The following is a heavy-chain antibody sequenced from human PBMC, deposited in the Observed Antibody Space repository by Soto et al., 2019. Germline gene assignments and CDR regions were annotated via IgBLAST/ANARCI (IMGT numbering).Heavy chain of an antibody. V-gene: IGHV3-33*06. J-gene: IGHJ5*01. CDR3: AKMLPSRCSDS. CDR1: GFTFSSYG. D-gene: IGHD3-10*02. CDR2: IWYDGSNK. Sequence: PGGSLRLSCAASGFTFSSYGMHWVRQAPGKGLEWVAVIWYDGSNKYYADSVKGRFTISRDNSKNTLYLQMNSLRAEDTAVYYCAKMLPSRCSDSWGQGTLVTVSS.